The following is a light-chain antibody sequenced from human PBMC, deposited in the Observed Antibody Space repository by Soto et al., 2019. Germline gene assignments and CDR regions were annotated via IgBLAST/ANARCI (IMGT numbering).Light chain of an antibody. Sequence: QSALTQPPSASGSPGQSVTISCTGTSSDVGGYNYVSWYQHHPGKAPKLMIYDVSKRPSGVPDRFSGSKSGNTTSLTVSGLQAEDEADYYCSSYAGSDNYVIGTGNKLTVL. CDR2: DVS. CDR1: SSDVGGYNY. V-gene: IGLV2-8*01. J-gene: IGLJ1*01. CDR3: SSYAGSDNYV.